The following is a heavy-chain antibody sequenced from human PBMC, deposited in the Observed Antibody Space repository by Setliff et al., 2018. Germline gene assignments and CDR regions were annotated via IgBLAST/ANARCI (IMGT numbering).Heavy chain of an antibody. D-gene: IGHD5-12*01. CDR2: INHSGST. CDR3: AREGYAHPRDAFDI. Sequence: SETLSLTCAVSGGSISSGDASWSWVRQPPGKGLEWIGEINHSGSTNYNPSLKSRVTISVDTSKNQFSLKLSSVTAADTAVYYCAREGYAHPRDAFDIWGQGTMVTVS. CDR1: GGSISSGDAS. V-gene: IGHV4-30-2*01. J-gene: IGHJ3*02.